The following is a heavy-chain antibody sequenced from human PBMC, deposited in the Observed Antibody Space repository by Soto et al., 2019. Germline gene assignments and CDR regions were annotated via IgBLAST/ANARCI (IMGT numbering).Heavy chain of an antibody. J-gene: IGHJ3*02. Sequence: PSETLSLTCTVSGGSISSYYWSWIRQPPGKGLEWIGYIYYSGSTNYNPSLKSRVTISVDTSKNQFSLKLSSVTAADTAVYYGARVDGEYGIDTWGQGTMVTVSS. CDR3: ARVDGEYGIDT. V-gene: IGHV4-59*01. CDR1: GGSISSYY. D-gene: IGHD6-6*01. CDR2: IYYSGST.